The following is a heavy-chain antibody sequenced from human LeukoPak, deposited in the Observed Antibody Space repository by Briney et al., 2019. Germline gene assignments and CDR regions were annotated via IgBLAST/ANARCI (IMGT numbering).Heavy chain of an antibody. Sequence: GSLRLSCAASGFTFSSYSMNWVRQAPGKGLEWVSSISSSSSYIYYADSVKGRFTISRDNAMNSLYLQMNSLRAEDTAVYYCARDKAARHDAFDIWGQGTMVTVSS. CDR3: ARDKAARHDAFDI. CDR1: GFTFSSYS. CDR2: ISSSSSYI. D-gene: IGHD6-6*01. J-gene: IGHJ3*02. V-gene: IGHV3-21*01.